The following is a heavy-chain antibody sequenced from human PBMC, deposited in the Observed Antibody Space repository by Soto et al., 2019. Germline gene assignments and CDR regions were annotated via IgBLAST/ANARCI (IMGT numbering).Heavy chain of an antibody. D-gene: IGHD3-3*01. CDR3: ASITIFGVVIPPR. J-gene: IGHJ4*02. Sequence: SETLSLTCTVSGGSISSGDYYWSWIRQPPGKGLEWIGYIYYSGSTYYNPSLKSRVTISVDTSKNQFSLKLSSVTAADTAVYYCASITIFGVVIPPRWGQGTLVTVSS. V-gene: IGHV4-30-4*01. CDR1: GGSISSGDYY. CDR2: IYYSGST.